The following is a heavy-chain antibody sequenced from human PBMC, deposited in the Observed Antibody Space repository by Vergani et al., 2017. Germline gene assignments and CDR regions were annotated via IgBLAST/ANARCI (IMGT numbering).Heavy chain of an antibody. CDR1: GGSISSGGYY. CDR3: ARDGRITGIDY. V-gene: IGHV4-31*11. D-gene: IGHD1-20*01. Sequence: QVQLQESGPGLVKPPGTLSLTCAVSGGSISSGGYYWSWIRQHPGKGLEWIGYIYYSGSTYYNPSPKSRVTISVDTSKNQFSLKLSSVTAADTAVYYCARDGRITGIDYWGQGTLVTVSS. CDR2: IYYSGST. J-gene: IGHJ4*02.